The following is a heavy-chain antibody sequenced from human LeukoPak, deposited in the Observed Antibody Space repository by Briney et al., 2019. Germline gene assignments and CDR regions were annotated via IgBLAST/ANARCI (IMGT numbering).Heavy chain of an antibody. Sequence: SVKVSCKASGGTFSSYAISWVRQAPGQGLEWMGRIIPILGIANYAQKFQGRVTITADKSTSTAYMELSSLRSEDTAVYYCASAWLGDTYYFDYWGQGTPVTVSS. CDR3: ASAWLGDTYYFDY. J-gene: IGHJ4*02. V-gene: IGHV1-69*04. CDR1: GGTFSSYA. CDR2: IIPILGIA. D-gene: IGHD5-12*01.